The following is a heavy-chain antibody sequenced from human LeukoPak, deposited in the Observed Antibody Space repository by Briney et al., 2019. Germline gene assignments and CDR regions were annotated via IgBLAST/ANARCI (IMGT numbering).Heavy chain of an antibody. J-gene: IGHJ4*02. CDR1: GVSISSGDSY. Sequence: SETLSLTCNVSGVSISSGDSYWSWIRQHPGKGLEWLGYIYYSGSTYYNPSLNSRITISVDTSKNLVSLKLRSVTAADTAVYFCAREKQVGAVYYFDYWGQGTLVTVSS. CDR3: AREKQVGAVYYFDY. D-gene: IGHD1-26*01. V-gene: IGHV4-31*03. CDR2: IYYSGST.